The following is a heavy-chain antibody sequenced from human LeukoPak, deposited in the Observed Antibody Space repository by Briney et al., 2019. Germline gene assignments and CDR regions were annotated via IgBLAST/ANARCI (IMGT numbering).Heavy chain of an antibody. Sequence: SETLSLTCTVSGGSISSYYWSWIRQPPGKGLEWIGYIYYSGSTNYNPSLKSRVTISVDTSKNQFSLKLSSVTAADTAVYYCARGGVRRGFYYFDYWGQGTLVTVSS. J-gene: IGHJ4*02. D-gene: IGHD1-1*01. CDR3: ARGGVRRGFYYFDY. V-gene: IGHV4-59*01. CDR2: IYYSGST. CDR1: GGSISSYY.